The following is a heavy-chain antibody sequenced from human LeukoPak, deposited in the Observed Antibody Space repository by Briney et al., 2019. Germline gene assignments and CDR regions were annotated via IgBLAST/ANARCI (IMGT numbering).Heavy chain of an antibody. CDR2: IYYGGST. CDR3: ASAGGYKIDY. J-gene: IGHJ4*02. CDR1: GDSISGSSYY. D-gene: IGHD5-24*01. V-gene: IGHV4-39*01. Sequence: SETLSLTCTVSGDSISGSSYYWGWIRQPPGKGLEWIGNIYYGGSTYYNPSLKSRVSISVDTSNNQFSLKVSSVTAADTAVYYCASAGGYKIDYWGQGTLVTVSS.